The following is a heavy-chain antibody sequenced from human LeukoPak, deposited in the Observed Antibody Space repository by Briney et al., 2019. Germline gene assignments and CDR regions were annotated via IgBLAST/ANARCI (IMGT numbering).Heavy chain of an antibody. D-gene: IGHD4-17*01. CDR3: AKGVLGTTVTTASGY. V-gene: IGHV3-23*01. Sequence: GGSLRLSCAASGFTFSTYAMSWVRQAPGKGLEWVSVTSGSGGSTYYADSVRGRFTISRDNSKNTLYLQMNSLRVEDAAVYYCAKGVLGTTVTTASGYWGQGTLVTVSS. CDR2: TSGSGGST. J-gene: IGHJ4*02. CDR1: GFTFSTYA.